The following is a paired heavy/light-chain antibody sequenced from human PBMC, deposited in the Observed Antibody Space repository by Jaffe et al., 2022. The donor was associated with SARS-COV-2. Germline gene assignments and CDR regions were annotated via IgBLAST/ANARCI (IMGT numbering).Heavy chain of an antibody. CDR2: ISGNGVRK. CDR1: GFTFSDFY. CDR3: AREHPDSEDYDSSTYYGAFDL. D-gene: IGHD3-22*01. Sequence: QGQLVESGGGLVKPGGSLRLSCAASGFTFSDFYMTWIRQAPGKGLEWVSYISGNGVRKYYADSVKARFTISRDSAKNLLYLQMNSLRVEDTAVYYCAREHPDSEDYDSSTYYGAFDLWGQGTMVTVSS. V-gene: IGHV3-11*01. J-gene: IGHJ3*01.
Light chain of an antibody. J-gene: IGLJ3*02. CDR2: YDY. CDR1: SSNIGNNA. CDR3: ATWDDSLNGVV. Sequence: QSVLTQPPSVSAAPRQRVTISCSGSSSNIGNNAVNWYQQLPGEAPKLLIYYDYLLTSGVSGRFSGSKSGTSASLAISGLQSYDEAHYYCATWDDSLNGVVFGGGTKLTVL. V-gene: IGLV1-36*01.